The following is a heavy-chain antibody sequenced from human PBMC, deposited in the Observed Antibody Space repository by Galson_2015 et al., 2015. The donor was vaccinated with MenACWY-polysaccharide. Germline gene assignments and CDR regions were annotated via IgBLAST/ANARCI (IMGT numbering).Heavy chain of an antibody. CDR2: ISWNSDII. V-gene: IGHV3-9*01. Sequence: SLRLSCAASGFTFDDYAMHWVRQAPGKGLEWVSGISWNSDIIGYADSVKGRFTISRDSAKNSLYLQMNSLRPEDTVLYYCAKGYSYSKSPVDHWGQGTLVTVSS. CDR1: GFTFDDYA. D-gene: IGHD2-15*01. J-gene: IGHJ4*02. CDR3: AKGYSYSKSPVDH.